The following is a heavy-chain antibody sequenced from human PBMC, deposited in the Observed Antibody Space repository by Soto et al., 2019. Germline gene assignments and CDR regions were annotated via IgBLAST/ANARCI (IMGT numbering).Heavy chain of an antibody. CDR2: IYHSGST. CDR3: ARIGYYDYGMDV. V-gene: IGHV4-4*02. CDR1: GGSISISNW. J-gene: IGHJ6*02. Sequence: SETLSLTCAVSGGSISISNWWIWVRQPPGKGLEWIGEIYHSGSTNYNPSLKSRVTISVDKSKNQFSLKLSSVTAADTAVYYCARIGYYDYGMDVWGQGTTVTVSS.